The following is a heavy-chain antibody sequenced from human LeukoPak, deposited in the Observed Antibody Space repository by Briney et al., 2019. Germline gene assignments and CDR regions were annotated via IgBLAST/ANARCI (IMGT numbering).Heavy chain of an antibody. Sequence: SETLSLTCTVSGGSISGSSYYWGWIRQPPGKGLEWIGSIYYSGSTYYNPSLKSRVTISVDTSKNQFSLKLSSVTAADTVVYYCARQYWDDAFDIWGQGTMVTVSS. CDR3: ARQYWDDAFDI. CDR1: GGSISGSSYY. CDR2: IYYSGST. D-gene: IGHD1-26*01. J-gene: IGHJ3*02. V-gene: IGHV4-39*01.